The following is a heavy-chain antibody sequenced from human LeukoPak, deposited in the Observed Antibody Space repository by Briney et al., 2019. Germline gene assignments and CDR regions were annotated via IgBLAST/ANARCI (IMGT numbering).Heavy chain of an antibody. J-gene: IGHJ6*03. V-gene: IGHV4-39*01. CDR2: IYYSGST. Sequence: SETLSLTCTVSGGSISSSSYYWGWIRQPPGKGLEWIGSIYYSGSTYYNPSLKSRVTISVDTSKNQFSLKLSSVTAADTAVYYCARVYSSGWYGSQYYYYMDVWGKGTTVTISS. CDR1: GGSISSSSYY. D-gene: IGHD6-19*01. CDR3: ARVYSSGWYGSQYYYYMDV.